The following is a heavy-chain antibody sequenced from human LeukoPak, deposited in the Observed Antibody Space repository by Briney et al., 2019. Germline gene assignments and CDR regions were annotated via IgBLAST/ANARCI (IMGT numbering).Heavy chain of an antibody. CDR3: ARDGGPTDILTGYFGFDP. J-gene: IGHJ5*02. CDR1: GYPFIAFY. CDR2: INAGNGNT. Sequence: GASVNVSCKASGYPFIAFYIHWVRQAPGQRLEWMGWINAGNGNTKYSQEFQGRVTITRDTSASTAYMELSSLRSEDMAVYYCARDGGPTDILTGYFGFDPWGQGTLVTVSS. V-gene: IGHV1-3*03. D-gene: IGHD3-9*01.